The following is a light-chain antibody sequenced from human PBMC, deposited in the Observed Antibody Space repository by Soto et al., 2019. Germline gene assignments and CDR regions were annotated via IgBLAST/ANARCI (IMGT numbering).Light chain of an antibody. J-gene: IGKJ1*01. Sequence: EVVMTQSPATLSVSPGERVTLSCRASQSVRSNLAWYQQKPGQSPRLLIYGASTRATGIPARFSGSGSGTEFTLTINSLQSEDSAVYFCQQYGSTTWTFGQGTKVDIK. CDR2: GAS. CDR3: QQYGSTTWT. V-gene: IGKV3-15*01. CDR1: QSVRSN.